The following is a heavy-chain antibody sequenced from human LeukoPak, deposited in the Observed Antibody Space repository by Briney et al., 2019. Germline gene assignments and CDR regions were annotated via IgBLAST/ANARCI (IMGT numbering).Heavy chain of an antibody. CDR3: ARYTRGSTDY. CDR2: ISAYNGNT. J-gene: IGHJ4*02. Sequence: ASVKVSCKASGYTFATYGTTWVRQAPGQGLEWMGWISAYNGNTSYAQKLQGRVTLTTDTSTTTAYMDLRSLRSDDTAVYYCARYTRGSTDYWGQGTLVTISS. V-gene: IGHV1-18*01. CDR1: GYTFATYG. D-gene: IGHD6-19*01.